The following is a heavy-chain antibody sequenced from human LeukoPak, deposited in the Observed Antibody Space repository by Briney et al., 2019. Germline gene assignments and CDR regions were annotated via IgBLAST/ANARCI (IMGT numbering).Heavy chain of an antibody. CDR1: GYSFSNNW. V-gene: IGHV5-51*01. Sequence: GESLKISCKASGYSFSNNWIGWVRQMPGKGLEWMGIISPSSSETRYSPSFQGQVTISVDRSTNTAYLQWSSLKASDTAMYCCARLVSGSWAENFDFWGQGTLVTVFS. D-gene: IGHD6-13*01. CDR3: ARLVSGSWAENFDF. CDR2: ISPSSSET. J-gene: IGHJ4*02.